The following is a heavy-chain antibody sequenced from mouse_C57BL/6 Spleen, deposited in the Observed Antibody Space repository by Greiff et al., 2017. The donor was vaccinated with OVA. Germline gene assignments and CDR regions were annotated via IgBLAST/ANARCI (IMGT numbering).Heavy chain of an antibody. Sequence: QVQLQQPGAELVRPGSSVKLSCKASGYTFTSYWMHWVKQRPIQGLEWIGNIDPSDSETHYNQKFKDKATLTVDKSSSTAYMQLSSPTSKDSAVYYCARPSYDYDGGYFDYWGQGTTLTVSS. CDR2: IDPSDSET. CDR3: ARPSYDYDGGYFDY. CDR1: GYTFTSYW. J-gene: IGHJ2*01. D-gene: IGHD2-4*01. V-gene: IGHV1-52*01.